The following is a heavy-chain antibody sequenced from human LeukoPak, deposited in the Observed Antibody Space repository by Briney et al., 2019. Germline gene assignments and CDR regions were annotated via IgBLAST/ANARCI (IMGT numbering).Heavy chain of an antibody. CDR3: ARSKSYDSSGYYFDY. V-gene: IGHV3-30*02. Sequence: GGSLRLSCAASGFTFSFYGMHWVRQAPGKGLEWVAFIRWDGSIKYYADSVKGRFSISGDTSKNTLYLQMNSLRAEDTAVYYCARSKSYDSSGYYFDYWGQGTLVTASS. J-gene: IGHJ4*02. CDR2: IRWDGSIK. D-gene: IGHD3-22*01. CDR1: GFTFSFYG.